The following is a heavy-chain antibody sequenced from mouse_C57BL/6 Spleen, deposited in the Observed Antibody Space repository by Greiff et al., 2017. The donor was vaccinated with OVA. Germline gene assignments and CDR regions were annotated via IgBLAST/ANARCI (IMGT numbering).Heavy chain of an antibody. D-gene: IGHD1-1*01. J-gene: IGHJ2*01. CDR3: ARDYGSSYRLDY. Sequence: DVKLVESGGGLVKPGGSLKLSCAASGFTFSDYGMHWVRQAPEKGLEWVAYISSGSSTIYYADTVKGRFTISRDNAKNTLFLQMTSLRSEDTAMYYCARDYGSSYRLDYWGQGTTLTVSS. CDR2: ISSGSSTI. CDR1: GFTFSDYG. V-gene: IGHV5-17*01.